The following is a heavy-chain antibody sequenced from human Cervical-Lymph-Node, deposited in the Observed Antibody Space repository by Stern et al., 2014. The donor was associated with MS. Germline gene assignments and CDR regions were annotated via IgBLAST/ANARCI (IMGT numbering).Heavy chain of an antibody. V-gene: IGHV3-9*01. CDR3: AKAYLMYSYHWSHLDS. J-gene: IGHJ4*02. D-gene: IGHD1-1*01. Sequence: EVQLVESGGGLVQPGRSLRLSCTASGFTFGAYAMHWVRQSPGKGLQWVPGINWSGGKCDYGDSVKRRFTISRDNAKDTLYLQLNSLSPEDTAFYYCAKAYLMYSYHWSHLDSWGQGVLVTVSS. CDR2: INWSGGKC. CDR1: GFTFGAYA.